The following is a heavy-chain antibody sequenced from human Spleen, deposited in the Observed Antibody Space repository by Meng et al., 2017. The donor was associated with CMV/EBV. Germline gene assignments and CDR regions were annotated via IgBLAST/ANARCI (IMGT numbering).Heavy chain of an antibody. CDR3: ASLRYCSSTSCYPAFDY. Sequence: YTFLSYDINWVRQATGQGLECMGWMHPNSGNTGYAQKFQCRVTMTRNTSISTAYMELSSLRSEDTAVYYCASLRYCSSTSCYPAFDYWGQGTLVTVSS. D-gene: IGHD2-2*01. CDR1: YTFLSYD. J-gene: IGHJ4*02. V-gene: IGHV1-8*01. CDR2: MHPNSGNT.